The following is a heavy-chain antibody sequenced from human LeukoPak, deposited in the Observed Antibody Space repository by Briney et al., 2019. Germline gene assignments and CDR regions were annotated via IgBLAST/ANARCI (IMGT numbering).Heavy chain of an antibody. CDR3: ARLRERRGAFDI. J-gene: IGHJ3*02. Sequence: SETLPLTCAVYGGSFSGYYWSWIRQPPGKGLEWIGEINHSGSTNYNPSLKSRVTISVDTSKNQFSLKLSSVTAADTAVYYRARLRERRGAFDIWGQGTMVTVSS. V-gene: IGHV4-34*01. D-gene: IGHD1-1*01. CDR2: INHSGST. CDR1: GGSFSGYY.